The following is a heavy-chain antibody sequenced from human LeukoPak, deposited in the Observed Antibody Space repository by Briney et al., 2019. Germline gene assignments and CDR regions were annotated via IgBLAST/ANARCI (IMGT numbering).Heavy chain of an antibody. CDR1: GFNFRSYG. V-gene: IGHV3-30*02. CDR2: IRYDGSNK. J-gene: IGHJ3*02. CDR3: AKNSGYRGLELRVAFDI. D-gene: IGHD1-7*01. Sequence: PGGSLRLSCAASGFNFRSYGMHWVRQAPGKGLEWVAFIRYDGSNKYYADSVKGRFTISRDNSKNTLYLQMNSLRAEDTAVYYCAKNSGYRGLELRVAFDIWGQGTMVTVSS.